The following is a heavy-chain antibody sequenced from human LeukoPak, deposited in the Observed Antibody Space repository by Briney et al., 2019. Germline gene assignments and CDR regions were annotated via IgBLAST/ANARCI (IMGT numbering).Heavy chain of an antibody. CDR1: GFTFSGSA. Sequence: GGSLRLSCAASGFTFSGSAMHWVRQASGKGLEWVGRIRSKANSYATAYAASVKGRFTISRDDSKNTAYLQMNSLKTEDTAVYYCTSTYYDFWSGYYFKGYHMDVWGKGTTVTVSS. CDR2: IRSKANSYAT. CDR3: TSTYYDFWSGYYFKGYHMDV. V-gene: IGHV3-73*01. D-gene: IGHD3-3*01. J-gene: IGHJ6*03.